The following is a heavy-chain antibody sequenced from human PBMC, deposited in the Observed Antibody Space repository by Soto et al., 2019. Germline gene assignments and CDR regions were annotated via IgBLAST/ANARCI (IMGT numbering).Heavy chain of an antibody. V-gene: IGHV3-33*01. J-gene: IGHJ6*02. D-gene: IGHD2-15*01. CDR3: ARDIGGDIYYYGMDV. CDR2: IWYDGSNK. Sequence: GGSLRLSCAASGFTFSSYGMHWVRQAPGKGLEWVAVIWYDGSNKYYADSVKGRFTISRDNSKNTLYLQMNSLRAEDTAVYYCARDIGGDIYYYGMDVWGQGTTVTVSS. CDR1: GFTFSSYG.